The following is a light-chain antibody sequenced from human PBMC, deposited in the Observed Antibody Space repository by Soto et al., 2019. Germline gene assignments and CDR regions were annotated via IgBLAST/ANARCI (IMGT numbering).Light chain of an antibody. CDR2: DAS. Sequence: EIVLTQSPATLSLSPGERATLSCRASQSFSSYLAWYQQKPGQAPRLLIYDASNRATGIPARFSGSGSGTDFTLTISSLEPDDFAVYYCQQRSDWPSTFGGGTKVQIK. CDR3: QQRSDWPST. V-gene: IGKV3-11*01. CDR1: QSFSSY. J-gene: IGKJ4*01.